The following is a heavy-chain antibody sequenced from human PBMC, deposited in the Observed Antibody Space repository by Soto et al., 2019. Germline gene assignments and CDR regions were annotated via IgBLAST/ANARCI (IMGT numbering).Heavy chain of an antibody. J-gene: IGHJ4*02. CDR1: GFTFSSYG. CDR3: AKDKGRYSSGWYWPFDY. Sequence: GGSLRLSCAASGFTFSSYGMHWVRQAPGKGLEWVAVISYDGSNKYYADSVKGRFTISRDNSKNTLYLQMNSLRAEDTAVYYCAKDKGRYSSGWYWPFDYWGQGTLVTVSS. CDR2: ISYDGSNK. V-gene: IGHV3-30*18. D-gene: IGHD6-19*01.